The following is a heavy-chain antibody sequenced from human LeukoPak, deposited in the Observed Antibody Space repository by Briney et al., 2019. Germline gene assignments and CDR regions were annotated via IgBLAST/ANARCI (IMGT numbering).Heavy chain of an antibody. V-gene: IGHV3-21*01. CDR2: ISSSSYI. CDR1: GFTFSSYS. J-gene: IGHJ4*02. CDR3: ARAYIVGATNFDY. Sequence: GGSLRLSCAASGFTFSSYSMNWVRQAPGKGLEWVSSISSSSYIYYADSVKGRFTISRDNAKNSLYLQMNSLRAEDTAVYYCARAYIVGATNFDYWGQGTLVTVSS. D-gene: IGHD1-26*01.